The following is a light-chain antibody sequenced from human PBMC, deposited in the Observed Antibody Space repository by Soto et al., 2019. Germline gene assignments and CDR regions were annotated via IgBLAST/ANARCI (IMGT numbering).Light chain of an antibody. CDR2: KAS. CDR1: QSISSW. CDR3: QQYDSYSWT. V-gene: IGKV1-5*03. J-gene: IGKJ1*01. Sequence: IQMTQSPSTLSASVGDRVTITCRASQSISSWLAWYQQKPGKAPKLLIYKASTLKSGVPSRFSGSGSGTEFILTISSLQPDDFATYYCQQYDSYSWTFDQGTKVDIK.